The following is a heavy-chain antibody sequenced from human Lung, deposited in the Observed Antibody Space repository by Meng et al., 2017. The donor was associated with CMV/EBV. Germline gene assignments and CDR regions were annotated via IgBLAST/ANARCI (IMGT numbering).Heavy chain of an antibody. CDR3: LRRSGGSV. D-gene: IGHD3-10*01. V-gene: IGHV4-4*02. CDR2: IPHRGSS. Sequence: QVQVRESGPALVKPSETLSLTCAVSGDSNTNHNWWAWVRQPPGKGLEWIGEIPHRGSSAYNPSLKSRVSMSIDKSKNQFSLKLTSVTAADTAVYHCLRRSGGSVWGQGTLVTAPQ. J-gene: IGHJ1*01. CDR1: GDSNTNHNW.